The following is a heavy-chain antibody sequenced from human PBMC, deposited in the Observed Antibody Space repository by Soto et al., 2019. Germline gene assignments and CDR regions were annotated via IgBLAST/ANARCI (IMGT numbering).Heavy chain of an antibody. CDR1: GFTFSNYG. CDR2: ISYDGSKK. D-gene: IGHD4-17*01. V-gene: IGHV3-30*18. CDR3: GKYSDYGYHRDWFVP. Sequence: QVQLVESGGGVVQPGRSLRLSCAASGFTFSNYGVHWVRQAPGKGLEWVAVISYDGSKKYYADSVKGRFTISRDNSKNTLYLEMNSLRTEDTAVYYCGKYSDYGYHRDWFVPWGQGTLVTVSS. J-gene: IGHJ5*02.